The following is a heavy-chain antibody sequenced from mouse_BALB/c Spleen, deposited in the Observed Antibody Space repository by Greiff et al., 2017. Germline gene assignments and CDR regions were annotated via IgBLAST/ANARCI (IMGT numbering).Heavy chain of an antibody. CDR1: GFNIKDTY. V-gene: IGHV14-3*02. CDR2: IDPANGNT. Sequence: EVQLQQSGAELVKPGASVKLSCTASGFNIKDTYMHWVKQRPEQGLEWIGRIDPANGNTKYDPKFQGKATITADTSSNTAYLQLSSLTSEDTAVYCGARSRLRGSMDYWGQGTSVTVSS. D-gene: IGHD3-2*02. CDR3: ARSRLRGSMDY. J-gene: IGHJ4*01.